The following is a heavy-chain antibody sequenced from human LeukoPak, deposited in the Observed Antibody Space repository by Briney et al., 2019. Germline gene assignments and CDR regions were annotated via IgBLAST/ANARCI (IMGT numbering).Heavy chain of an antibody. CDR3: ARVFLERLTSGYFDS. V-gene: IGHV3-30-3*01. CDR2: TSYDGRQK. J-gene: IGHJ4*02. D-gene: IGHD3-3*01. Sequence: GRSLRLSCAASGFTFSDYAMHWVRQGPGKGLEWEAVTSYDGRQKYYGDSVKGRFTISRDNPKNTLYLQMNSLSDDDTAVYYCARVFLERLTSGYFDSWGQGTLVTVSS. CDR1: GFTFSDYA.